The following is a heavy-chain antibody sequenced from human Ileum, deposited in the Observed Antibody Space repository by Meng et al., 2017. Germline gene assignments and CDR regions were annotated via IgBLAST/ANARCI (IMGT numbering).Heavy chain of an antibody. V-gene: IGHV3-15*01. CDR1: GLIFSNAW. J-gene: IGHJ5*02. D-gene: IGHD1-7*01. CDR3: TTVTELFEP. CDR2: IKSKTDGETT. Sequence: EVQLVESGVGLVKPGGFLRLSCVASGLIFSNAWMSWVRQAPGKGLGWVGRIKSKTDGETTEYAAPVKGRFTISRDDSKNTLYLQMNSLKIEDTAVYYCTTVTELFEPWGQGTLVTVSS.